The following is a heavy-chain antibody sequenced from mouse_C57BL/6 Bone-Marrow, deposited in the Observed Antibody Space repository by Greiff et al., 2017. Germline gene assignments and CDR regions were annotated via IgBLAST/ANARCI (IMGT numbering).Heavy chain of an antibody. CDR3: AKGDYGSPSLYWYFDV. V-gene: IGHV1-64*01. CDR1: GYTFTSYW. CDR2: IHPNSGST. J-gene: IGHJ1*03. Sequence: QVQLQQPGAELVKPGASVKLSCKASGYTFTSYWMHWVKQRPGQGLEWIGMIHPNSGSTNYNEKFKSKATLTVDKSSSTAYMQLSSLTSEDSAVYYCAKGDYGSPSLYWYFDVWGTGTTVTVSS. D-gene: IGHD1-1*01.